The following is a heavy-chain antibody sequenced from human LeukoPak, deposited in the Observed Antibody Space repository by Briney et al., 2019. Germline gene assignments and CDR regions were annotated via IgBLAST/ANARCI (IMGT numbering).Heavy chain of an antibody. V-gene: IGHV4-30-4*08. J-gene: IGHJ5*02. CDR1: GGSISIGDYY. Sequence: PSETLSLTCTVSGGSISIGDYYLSWIRQPPGRGLEWIGYIYYSGSTYYNPSLKSRVTISVDTSKSQFSLKLSSVTAADTAVYYCARNLEGWFDPWGQGTLVTVSS. CDR2: IYYSGST. CDR3: ARNLEGWFDP.